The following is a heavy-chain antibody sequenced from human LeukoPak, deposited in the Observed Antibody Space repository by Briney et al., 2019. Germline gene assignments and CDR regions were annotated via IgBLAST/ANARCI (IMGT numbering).Heavy chain of an antibody. Sequence: ASVKVSCKVSGYSLTELSMHWVRQAPGKGLEWMGGFDPEDGETIYAQKFQGRVTMTEDTSTDTAYMELSSLRSEDTAVYYCGTTQMTTVTTGHWFDPWGQGTLVTVSS. J-gene: IGHJ5*02. CDR1: GYSLTELS. D-gene: IGHD4-17*01. CDR2: FDPEDGET. V-gene: IGHV1-24*01. CDR3: GTTQMTTVTTGHWFDP.